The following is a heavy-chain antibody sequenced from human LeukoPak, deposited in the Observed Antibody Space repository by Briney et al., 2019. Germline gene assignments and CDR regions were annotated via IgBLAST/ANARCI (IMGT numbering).Heavy chain of an antibody. CDR3: ARHSDYDRGDY. D-gene: IGHD3-22*01. J-gene: IGHJ4*02. CDR1: GYTFTSYW. Sequence: GESLKISCKGSGYTFTSYWIAWVRQMPGKGLEWMGIIYSGDSDTIYSPSFQGQLTISADKSITTAYLQWSSLKASDTAIYYCARHSDYDRGDYWGQGTLVTVSS. V-gene: IGHV5-51*01. CDR2: IYSGDSDT.